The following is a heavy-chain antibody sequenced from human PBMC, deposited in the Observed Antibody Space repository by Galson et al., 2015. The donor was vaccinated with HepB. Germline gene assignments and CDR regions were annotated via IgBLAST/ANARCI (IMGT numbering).Heavy chain of an antibody. Sequence: SLRLSCAASGFTFSSHGMSWVRQAPGKGLEWVANIKQDGSEKYYVDSVKGRFTISRDNAKNSLYLQMNSLRAEDTAVYYCARERVSPYCGGDCYSGYFDYWGQGTLGSVSS. CDR2: IKQDGSEK. J-gene: IGHJ4*03. V-gene: IGHV3-7*01. CDR1: GFTFSSHG. CDR3: ARERVSPYCGGDCYSGYFDY. D-gene: IGHD2-21*01.